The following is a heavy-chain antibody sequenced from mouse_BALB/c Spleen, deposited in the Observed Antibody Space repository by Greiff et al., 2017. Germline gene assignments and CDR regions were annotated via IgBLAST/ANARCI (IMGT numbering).Heavy chain of an antibody. CDR1: GFNIKDTY. Sequence: VQLQQSGAELVKPGASVKLSCTASGFNIKDTYMHWVKQRPEQGLEWIGRIDPANGNTKYDPKFQGKATITADTSSNTAYLQLSSLTSEDTAVYYCAYDGDYYAMDDWGKGTSVTVSS. J-gene: IGHJ4*01. CDR2: IDPANGNT. D-gene: IGHD2-12*01. CDR3: AYDGDYYAMDD. V-gene: IGHV14-3*02.